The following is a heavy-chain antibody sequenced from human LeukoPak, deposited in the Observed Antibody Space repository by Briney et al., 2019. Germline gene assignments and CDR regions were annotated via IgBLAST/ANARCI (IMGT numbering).Heavy chain of an antibody. CDR3: ARRSPSAEYFQH. V-gene: IGHV5-51*01. CDR2: VYPGDSDT. CDR1: GYSSTTYW. Sequence: GESLKISCKGSGYSSTTYWIGWVRQMPGKGREWMGIVYPGDSDTRYSPSFQGQVTISADKSISTAYLQWTSLKASDTAIYYCARRSPSAEYFQHWGQGTLVTVSS. J-gene: IGHJ1*01.